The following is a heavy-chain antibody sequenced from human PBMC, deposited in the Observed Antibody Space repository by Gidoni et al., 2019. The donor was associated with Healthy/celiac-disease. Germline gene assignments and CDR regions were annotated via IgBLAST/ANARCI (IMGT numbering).Heavy chain of an antibody. CDR3: ARGRLNVVVPAAIRYYFDY. CDR1: GGSFSGYY. D-gene: IGHD2-2*01. J-gene: IGHJ4*02. V-gene: IGHV4-34*01. Sequence: QVQLQQWGAGLLKPSETLSLTCAVYGGSFSGYYWSWIRQPPGKGLEWIGEINHSGSTNYNPSLKSRVTISVDTSKNQFSLKLSSVTAADTAVYYCARGRLNVVVPAAIRYYFDYWGQGTLVTVSS. CDR2: INHSGST.